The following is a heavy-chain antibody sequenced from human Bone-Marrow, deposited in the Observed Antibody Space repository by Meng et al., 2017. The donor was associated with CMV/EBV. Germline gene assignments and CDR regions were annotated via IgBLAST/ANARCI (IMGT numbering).Heavy chain of an antibody. J-gene: IGHJ4*02. Sequence: GESLKISCAASGFTFSDYYMSWIRQAPGKGLEWVSYISSSGSTIYYADSVKGRFTISRDNAKNSLYLQMNSLRAEGTAVYYCARDRDDTRSADYWGQGPLDPVPS. CDR2: ISSSGSTI. D-gene: IGHD3-9*01. CDR3: ARDRDDTRSADY. CDR1: GFTFSDYY. V-gene: IGHV3-11*01.